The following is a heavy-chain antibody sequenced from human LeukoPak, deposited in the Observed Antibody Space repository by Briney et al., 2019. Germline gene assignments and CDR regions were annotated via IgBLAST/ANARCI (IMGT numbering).Heavy chain of an antibody. D-gene: IGHD2-15*01. V-gene: IGHV3-74*01. CDR3: ATSTYCSGGSCYSRTFQY. CDR1: GFTFSSYW. CDR2: INSDGSST. Sequence: GGSLRLSCAASGFTFSSYWMHWVRQAPGKGLGWVSRINSDGSSTNYADSVKGRFTISRDNAKNTLYLQMNSLRAEDTAVYYCATSTYCSGGSCYSRTFQYWGQGTLVTVSS. J-gene: IGHJ4*02.